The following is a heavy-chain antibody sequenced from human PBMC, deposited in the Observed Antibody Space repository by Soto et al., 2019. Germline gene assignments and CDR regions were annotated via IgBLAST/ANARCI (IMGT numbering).Heavy chain of an antibody. D-gene: IGHD6-25*01. CDR3: ARQVSGWDRPPQD. J-gene: IGHJ4*02. V-gene: IGHV3-7*01. CDR1: GXTFPTHC. CDR2: IKDDGSEK. Sequence: GSLRLSCAASGXTFPTHCMSWVRQAPGKGLEWVANIKDDGSEKMYVASVKGRFTISRDNAQSSLYLQMNSLRAEDTAIYYCARQVSGWDRPPQDWGQGTLVTVSS.